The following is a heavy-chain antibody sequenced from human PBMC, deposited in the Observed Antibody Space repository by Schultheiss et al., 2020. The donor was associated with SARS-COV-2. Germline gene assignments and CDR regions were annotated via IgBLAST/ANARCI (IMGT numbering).Heavy chain of an antibody. CDR3: AKDRFVLRFLGWFDP. D-gene: IGHD3-3*01. CDR2: ITGSSSYI. CDR1: GFTFSSYE. J-gene: IGHJ5*02. Sequence: GGSLRLSCAASGFTFSSYEMNWVRQAPGKGLEWVSYITGSSSYIYYADSVKGRFTISRDNAKNSLYLQMNSLRAEDTAVYYCAKDRFVLRFLGWFDPWGQGTLVTVSS. V-gene: IGHV3-21*05.